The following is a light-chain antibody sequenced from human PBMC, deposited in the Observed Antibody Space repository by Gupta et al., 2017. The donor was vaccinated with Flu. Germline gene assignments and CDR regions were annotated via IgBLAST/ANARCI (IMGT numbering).Light chain of an antibody. V-gene: IGKV2-30*01. CDR2: QVS. CDR1: QGLVYSDGNTY. J-gene: IGKJ1*01. CDR3: MQGAHWPWA. Sequence: ISCRSSQGLVYSDGNTYLHWFQHRPGQSPRRLIYQVSYRDSGVPDRFSGSGSGTDFTLKISRVEAEDVGIYFCMQGAHWPWAFGQGTTVEIK.